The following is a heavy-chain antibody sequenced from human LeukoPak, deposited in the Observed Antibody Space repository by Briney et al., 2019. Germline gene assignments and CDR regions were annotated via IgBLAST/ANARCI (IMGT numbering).Heavy chain of an antibody. J-gene: IGHJ4*02. CDR1: GGSFSGYY. V-gene: IGHV4-34*01. CDR2: INHSGST. Sequence: KPSETLSLTCAVYGGSFSGYYWSWIRQPPGKGLEWIGEINHSGSTNYNPSLKGRVTISVDTSKNQFSLKLSSVTAADTAVYYCARGLGFDYWGQGTLVTVSS. CDR3: ARGLGFDY.